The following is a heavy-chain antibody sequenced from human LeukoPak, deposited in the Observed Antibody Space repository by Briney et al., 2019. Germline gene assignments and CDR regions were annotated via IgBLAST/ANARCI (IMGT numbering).Heavy chain of an antibody. D-gene: IGHD3-22*01. CDR3: ARDYPMYYYDSSGYYLAWFDP. Sequence: ASVKVSCKASGYTFTGYYMHWVRQAPGLGLEWMGWINPNSGGTNYAQKFQGRVTMTRDTSISTAYMELSRLRSDDTAVYYCARDYPMYYYDSSGYYLAWFDPWGQGTLVTVSS. V-gene: IGHV1-2*02. CDR2: INPNSGGT. CDR1: GYTFTGYY. J-gene: IGHJ5*02.